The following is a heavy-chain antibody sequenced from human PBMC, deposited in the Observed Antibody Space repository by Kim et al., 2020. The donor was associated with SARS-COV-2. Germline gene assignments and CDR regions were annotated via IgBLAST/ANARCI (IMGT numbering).Heavy chain of an antibody. D-gene: IGHD3-22*01. CDR2: IYYSGST. CDR1: GGSISSGGYY. Sequence: SETLSLTCTVSGGSISSGGYYWSWIRQHPGKGLEWIGYIYYSGSTYYKPSLKSRVTISVDTSKNQFSLKLSSVTAADTAVYYCARASLTMIVVVGAFDIWGQGTMVTVSS. CDR3: ARASLTMIVVVGAFDI. V-gene: IGHV4-31*03. J-gene: IGHJ3*02.